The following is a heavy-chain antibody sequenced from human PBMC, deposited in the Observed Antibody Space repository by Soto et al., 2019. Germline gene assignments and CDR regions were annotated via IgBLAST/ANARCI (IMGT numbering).Heavy chain of an antibody. D-gene: IGHD3-3*01. Sequence: PGGSLRLSCAASGFTFCSYGMHGVRKAPGKGLEWVAVISYDGSNKYYADSVKGRFTISRDNSKNTLYLQMNSLRAEDTAVYYCAKDGGTIFGVDGPDYWGQGTLVTVSS. CDR3: AKDGGTIFGVDGPDY. CDR1: GFTFCSYG. V-gene: IGHV3-30*18. J-gene: IGHJ4*02. CDR2: ISYDGSNK.